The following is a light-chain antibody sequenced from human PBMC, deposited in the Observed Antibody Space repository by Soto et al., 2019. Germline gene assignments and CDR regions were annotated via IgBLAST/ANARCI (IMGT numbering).Light chain of an antibody. V-gene: IGLV1-40*01. CDR3: QSYDSTLSARYV. CDR1: SSNIGAGYE. J-gene: IGLJ1*01. Sequence: QSVLTQPPSVSGAPGQRVTVSCTGTSSNIGAGYEVHWYHQLPGTAPKLLVSGNGNRPSGVPDRLSASKSGTSASLAITGLQAEDEGDYYCQSYDSTLSARYVFGTGTKVTVL. CDR2: GNG.